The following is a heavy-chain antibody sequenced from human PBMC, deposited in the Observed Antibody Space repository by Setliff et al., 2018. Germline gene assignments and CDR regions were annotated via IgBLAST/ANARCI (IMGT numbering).Heavy chain of an antibody. CDR1: GYTFTSYD. Sequence: ASVKVSCKASGYTFTSYDINWVRQATGQGLEWMGWMNPTSGNTGYAQKFQGRVTINADKSTNTVYMEVSSLRSEDTAVYYCARVRYRGDRAQKGGPRHAFDVWGQGTMVTVSS. J-gene: IGHJ3*01. D-gene: IGHD2-2*01. CDR2: MNPTSGNT. CDR3: ARVRYRGDRAQKGGPRHAFDV. V-gene: IGHV1-8*01.